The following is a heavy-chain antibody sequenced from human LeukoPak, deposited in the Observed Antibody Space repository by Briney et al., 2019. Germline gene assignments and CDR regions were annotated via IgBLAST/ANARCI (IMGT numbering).Heavy chain of an antibody. V-gene: IGHV1-69*13. Sequence: SVKVSCKASGGTFSSYANSWVRQAPGQGLEWMGGIIPIFGTANYAQKFQGRVTITADESTSTAYMELSSLRSEDTAVYYCARSERDATVTTDYWGQGTLVTVSS. CDR3: ARSERDATVTTDY. CDR2: IIPIFGTA. D-gene: IGHD4-17*01. CDR1: GGTFSSYA. J-gene: IGHJ4*02.